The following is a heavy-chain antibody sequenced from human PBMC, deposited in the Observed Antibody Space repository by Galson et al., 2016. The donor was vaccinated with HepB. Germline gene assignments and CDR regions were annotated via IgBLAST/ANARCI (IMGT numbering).Heavy chain of an antibody. CDR1: GFTFRDFA. V-gene: IGHV3-23*01. D-gene: IGHD4-17*01. Sequence: SLRLSCAAFGFTFRDFAMTWVRQTPGKGPEWVSAISSNSGDETYFADSVRGRFTISRDNSRDTLYLQMNSLRVEDTAVYFCAKVPYGDYASAFDSWGPGTLVTVSS. J-gene: IGHJ4*02. CDR2: ISSNSGDET. CDR3: AKVPYGDYASAFDS.